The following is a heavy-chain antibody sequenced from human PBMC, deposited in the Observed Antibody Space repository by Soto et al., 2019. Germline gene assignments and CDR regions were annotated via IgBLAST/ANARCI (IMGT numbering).Heavy chain of an antibody. CDR3: ARGFGWYAMDH. J-gene: IGHJ4*03. CDR1: GAFIIAEQR. V-gene: IGHV4-4*02. CDR2: IHHSGIT. D-gene: IGHD6-19*01. Sequence: QMQLEESGPGLVKPSETLSLACAVSGAFIIAEQRWTWVRQTPGKGLEWIGEIHHSGITRTNPSLMNRVTMSVDKSRNQFFLNRNSVTAPDTAVYYCARGFGWYAMDHWGQGTLVIV.